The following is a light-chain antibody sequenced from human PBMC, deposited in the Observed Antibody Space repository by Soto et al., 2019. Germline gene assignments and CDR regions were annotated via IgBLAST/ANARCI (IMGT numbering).Light chain of an antibody. V-gene: IGKV3-20*01. J-gene: IGKJ5*01. CDR1: QSVTNSY. Sequence: LRRSQYTLSLSKGNRTTLAGRARQSVTNSYIAWYQVKPGQAPRLLIYDTSSRATGIPDRFSGSGSGTDFTLTITRLEPEDFAVFYCQQYGTSEIIFGQGTRLE. CDR2: DTS. CDR3: QQYGTSEII.